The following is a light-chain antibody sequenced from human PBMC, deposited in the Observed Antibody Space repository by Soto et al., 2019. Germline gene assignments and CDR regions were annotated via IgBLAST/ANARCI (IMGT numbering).Light chain of an antibody. V-gene: IGKV1-5*01. Sequence: DIQMTQSPSTVSASVGDGVPITCRASQSISTWLAWYQQKPGKAPNLLIYDTSTLESGGPSGFSGSVSGPEFTLTISSLQPHDSANYYCQQYNSYPYTFVPGTKLEIK. CDR1: QSISTW. CDR2: DTS. CDR3: QQYNSYPYT. J-gene: IGKJ2*01.